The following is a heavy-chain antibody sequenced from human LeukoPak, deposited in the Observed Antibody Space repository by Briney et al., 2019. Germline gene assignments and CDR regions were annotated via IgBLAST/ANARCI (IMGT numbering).Heavy chain of an antibody. D-gene: IGHD6-13*01. CDR3: ARVLGGAAAGSTPYYFDY. J-gene: IGHJ4*02. CDR2: IKQDGSEK. Sequence: GGSLRLSCAASGFTVSSNYMSWVRQAPGKGLEWVANIKQDGSEKYYVDSVKGRFTISRDNAKNSLYLQMNGLRAEDTAVYYCARVLGGAAAGSTPYYFDYWGQGTLVTVSS. V-gene: IGHV3-7*01. CDR1: GFTVSSNY.